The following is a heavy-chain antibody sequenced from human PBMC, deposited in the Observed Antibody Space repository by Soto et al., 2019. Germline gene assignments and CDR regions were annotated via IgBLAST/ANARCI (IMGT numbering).Heavy chain of an antibody. CDR1: GYSFTNYW. D-gene: IGHD3-3*01. CDR3: ARPRNRDYDFWSGYDAFDI. V-gene: IGHV5-51*01. Sequence: PGESLKISCKGSGYSFTNYWIGWVRQMPGKGLEWMAIIYPGDSDTRYSPSFQGQVTISADKSISTAYLQWSSLKASDTAMYYCARPRNRDYDFWSGYDAFDIWGQGTMVTVSS. J-gene: IGHJ3*02. CDR2: IYPGDSDT.